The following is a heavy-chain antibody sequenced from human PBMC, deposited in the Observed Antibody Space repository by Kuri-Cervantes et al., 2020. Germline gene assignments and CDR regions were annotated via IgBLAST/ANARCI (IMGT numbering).Heavy chain of an antibody. J-gene: IGHJ3*02. Sequence: ESLKISCTVSGDSISNYYWSWVRQPAGKGLEWIGRIHARGNTNYNPSLKSRVTISVDTSKNQFSLKLTSVTAADTAVYYCARSGHDYGDFLDAFDIWGQGTMVTVSS. V-gene: IGHV4-4*07. CDR3: ARSGHDYGDFLDAFDI. CDR1: GDSISNYY. CDR2: IHARGNT. D-gene: IGHD4-17*01.